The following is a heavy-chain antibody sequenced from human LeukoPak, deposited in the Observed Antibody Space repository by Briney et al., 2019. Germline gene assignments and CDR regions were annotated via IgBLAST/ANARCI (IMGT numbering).Heavy chain of an antibody. CDR3: ARARGAYCGGDCPRAFDI. D-gene: IGHD2-21*01. J-gene: IGHJ3*02. CDR1: GGTFSSYA. CDR2: IIPIFGTA. V-gene: IGHV1-69*13. Sequence: SVKVSCKASGGTFSSYAISWVRQAPGQGLEWMGGIIPIFGTANYAQKFQGRVTITADESTSTAYMELSSLRSEDTAVYYCARARGAYCGGDCPRAFDIWGQGTMVTVSS.